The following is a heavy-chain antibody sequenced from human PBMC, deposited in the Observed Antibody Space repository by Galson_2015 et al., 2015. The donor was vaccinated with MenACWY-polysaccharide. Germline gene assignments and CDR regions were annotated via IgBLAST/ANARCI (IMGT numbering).Heavy chain of an antibody. J-gene: IGHJ4*02. CDR3: STYGSGIN. CDR1: GFTLSSYW. V-gene: IGHV3-74*01. Sequence: SLRLSCAASGFTLSSYWMHWVRQAPGKGLVWVSHINTDGSGTSYADSVKGRFTISRDNAKNTLYLQMNSLRAEDTAVYYCSTYGSGINWGQRTLVTVSS. D-gene: IGHD3-10*01. CDR2: INTDGSGT.